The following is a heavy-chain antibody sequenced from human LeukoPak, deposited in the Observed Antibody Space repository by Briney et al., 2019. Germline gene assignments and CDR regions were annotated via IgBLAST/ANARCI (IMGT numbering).Heavy chain of an antibody. V-gene: IGHV1-18*01. CDR2: ISAYNGNT. J-gene: IGHJ4*02. CDR1: GYTFTSYG. CDR3: ARGCHYYDSSGYYCFDY. D-gene: IGHD3-22*01. Sequence: ASVKVSCKASGYTFTSYGISWVRQAPGQGLEWMGWISAYNGNTNYAQKLQGRVTMTTDTSTSTAYMELRSLRSDDTAVYYCARGCHYYDSSGYYCFDYWGQGTLVTVSS.